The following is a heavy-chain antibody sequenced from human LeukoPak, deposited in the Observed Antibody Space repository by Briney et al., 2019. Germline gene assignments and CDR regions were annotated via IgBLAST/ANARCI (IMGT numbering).Heavy chain of an antibody. Sequence: SETLSLTCAVYGGSFSSYYWGWIRQPPGKGLEWIGSIYYSGSTYYNPSLKSRVTISVDTSKNQFSLKLSSVTAADTAVYYCARRGSSPNYYYYMDVWGKGTTVTVSS. CDR2: IYYSGST. CDR3: ARRGSSPNYYYYMDV. D-gene: IGHD6-6*01. J-gene: IGHJ6*03. V-gene: IGHV4-39*01. CDR1: GGSFSSYY.